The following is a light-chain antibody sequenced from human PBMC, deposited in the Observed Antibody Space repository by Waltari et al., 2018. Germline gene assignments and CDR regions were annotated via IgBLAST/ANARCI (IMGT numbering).Light chain of an antibody. CDR2: GVN. CDR3: SSYAGRDTYVV. CDR1: SSDIGSYNH. V-gene: IGLV2-23*02. Sequence: QSALTQPASVSGSPGQSITISCTGTSSDIGSYNHVSWHQQHPGKAPKLILYGVNKRPSGVSNRFSGSKAGNTASLTISGLQAEDEADYYCSSYAGRDTYVVFGGGTKLTVL. J-gene: IGLJ2*01.